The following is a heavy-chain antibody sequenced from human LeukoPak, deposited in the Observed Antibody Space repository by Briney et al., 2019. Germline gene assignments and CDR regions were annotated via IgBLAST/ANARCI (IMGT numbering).Heavy chain of an antibody. D-gene: IGHD3-10*01. CDR3: ARGLGFGANWFDP. V-gene: IGHV4-59*01. CDR1: GGSISSYY. J-gene: IGHJ5*02. Sequence: SETLSLTCTVSGGSISSYYWSWIRQPPGKGLEWIGYIYYSGSTNYNPSLKSRVTISVDTSKNQFSLKLSSVTAADTAVYYCARGLGFGANWFDPWGQGTQVTVSS. CDR2: IYYSGST.